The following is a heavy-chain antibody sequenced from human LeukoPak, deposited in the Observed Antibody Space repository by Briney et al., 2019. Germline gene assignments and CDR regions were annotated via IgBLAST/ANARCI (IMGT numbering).Heavy chain of an antibody. J-gene: IGHJ4*02. V-gene: IGHV3-33*01. D-gene: IGHD3-22*01. CDR3: ARGLLRYDSSGYYLAY. CDR2: IWYDGSNK. CDR1: GFTFSSYG. Sequence: GGSLRLSCAASGFTFSSYGMHWVRQAPGKGLGWVAVIWYDGSNKYYADSVKGRFTISRDNSKNTLYLQMNSLRAEDTAVYYCARGLLRYDSSGYYLAYWGQGTLVTVSS.